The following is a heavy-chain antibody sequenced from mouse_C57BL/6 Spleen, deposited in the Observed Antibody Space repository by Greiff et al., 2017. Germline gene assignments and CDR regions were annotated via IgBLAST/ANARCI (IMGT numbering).Heavy chain of an antibody. Sequence: QVQLQQPGAELVMPGASVKLSCKASGYTFTSYWMHWVKQRPGQGLEWIGEIDPSDSYTNYNQKFKGKSTLTVDKSSSTAYMQLSSLTSEDSAVYYCARRGDYYGSSYPYYFDYWGQGTTHTVSS. CDR1: GYTFTSYW. D-gene: IGHD1-1*01. CDR3: ARRGDYYGSSYPYYFDY. J-gene: IGHJ2*01. V-gene: IGHV1-69*01. CDR2: IDPSDSYT.